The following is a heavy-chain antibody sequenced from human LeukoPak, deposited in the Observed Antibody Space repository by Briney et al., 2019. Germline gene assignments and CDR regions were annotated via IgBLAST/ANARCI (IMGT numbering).Heavy chain of an antibody. CDR2: ISAYNGNT. V-gene: IGHV1-18*04. D-gene: IGHD1-26*01. CDR1: GYTFTGYF. J-gene: IGHJ6*02. CDR3: ARDPRRVSNVGATGFYYYYGMDV. Sequence: ASVKVSCKASGYTFTGYFIHWVRQAPGQGLEWMGWISAYNGNTNYAQKLQGRVTMTTDTSTSTAYMELRSLRSDDTAVYYCARDPRRVSNVGATGFYYYYGMDVWGQGTTVTVSS.